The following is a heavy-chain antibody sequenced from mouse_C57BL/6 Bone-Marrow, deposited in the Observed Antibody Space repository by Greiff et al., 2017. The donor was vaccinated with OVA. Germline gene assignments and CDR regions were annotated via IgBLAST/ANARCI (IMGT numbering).Heavy chain of an antibody. J-gene: IGHJ2*01. CDR1: EYEFPSHD. CDR2: INSDGGST. V-gene: IGHV5-2*03. CDR3: STMITTSYFDY. Sequence: EVMLVESGGGLVQPGESLKLSCESNEYEFPSHDMSWVRQTPEKRLELVAAINSDGGSTYYPDTMERRFIISRDNTKKTLYLQMSSLRSEDTALYYFSTMITTSYFDYWGQGTTLTVSS. D-gene: IGHD2-4*01.